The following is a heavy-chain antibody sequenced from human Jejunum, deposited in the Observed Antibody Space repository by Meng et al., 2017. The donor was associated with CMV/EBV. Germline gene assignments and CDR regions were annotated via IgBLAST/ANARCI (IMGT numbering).Heavy chain of an antibody. V-gene: IGHV3-23*03. J-gene: IGHJ3*01. CDR1: GFRFRYSA. CDR2: IYTGATST. Sequence: SGFRFRYSAMTWVRQAPGKGLQWVSVIYTGATSTYYADSVKGRFTISRDDSKSTLYLQMNSLRAEDTAVYYCAKVDANTVGAFDVWGQGTRVTVSS. D-gene: IGHD2-2*02. CDR3: AKVDANTVGAFDV.